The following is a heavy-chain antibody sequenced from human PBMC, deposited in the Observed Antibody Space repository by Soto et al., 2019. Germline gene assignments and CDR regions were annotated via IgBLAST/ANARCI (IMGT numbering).Heavy chain of an antibody. J-gene: IGHJ4*02. CDR2: ISAYNANT. Sequence: QVQLVQSGPEVKKPGASVKVSCKASGYTFTSYGISWVRQAPGQGLEWMGWISAYNANTNYAQKLQGRVTMTTDTSTGTVDMELRSLTTDDTAVYYCARDTYYYDSGRATFDFWGQGTLVTVSS. D-gene: IGHD3-10*01. V-gene: IGHV1-18*01. CDR3: ARDTYYYDSGRATFDF. CDR1: GYTFTSYG.